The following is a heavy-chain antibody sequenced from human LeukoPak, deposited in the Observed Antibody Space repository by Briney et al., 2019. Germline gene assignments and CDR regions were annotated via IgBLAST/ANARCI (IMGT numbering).Heavy chain of an antibody. CDR1: GFTFSSYA. V-gene: IGHV3-23*01. CDR2: ISGSGDST. D-gene: IGHD6-13*01. CDR3: AKTRPLDSSSWSHGDY. J-gene: IGHJ4*02. Sequence: PGGSLRLSCAASGFTFSSYATSWVRQAPGKGLEWVSAISGSGDSTYYGDSVKVRFTISRDNSKNTLYLQMNSLRAEDTAVYYCAKTRPLDSSSWSHGDYWGQGTLVTVSS.